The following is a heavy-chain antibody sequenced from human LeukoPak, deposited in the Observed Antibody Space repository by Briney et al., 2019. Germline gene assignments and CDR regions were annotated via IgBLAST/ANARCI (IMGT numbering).Heavy chain of an antibody. J-gene: IGHJ6*02. D-gene: IGHD3-10*01. CDR2: ISSSSSYT. V-gene: IGHV3-11*06. CDR1: GFTFSDYY. CDR3: ARDHYYGSGSRGMDV. Sequence: GGSLRLSCAASGFTFSDYYMSWIRQAPGKGLEWVSYISSSSSYTNYADSVKGRFTISRDNAKNSLYLQMNSLRAEDTAVYYCARDHYYGSGSRGMDVWGQGTTVTVSS.